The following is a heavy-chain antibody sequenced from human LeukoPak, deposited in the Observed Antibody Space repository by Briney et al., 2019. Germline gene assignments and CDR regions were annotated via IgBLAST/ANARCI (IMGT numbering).Heavy chain of an antibody. CDR2: IRYDGSYK. CDR3: AKDRSEFQSWSFYMDV. D-gene: IGHD3-10*01. J-gene: IGHJ6*03. CDR1: GFIFSNYG. Sequence: GGSLRLSCAASGFIFSNYGMHWVRQAPGKGLQWVAFIRYDGSYKFYADSVKGRFAISRDNSRNTLSLQLDSLRAEDTAVYYCAKDRSEFQSWSFYMDVWGKGTTVTVSS. V-gene: IGHV3-30*02.